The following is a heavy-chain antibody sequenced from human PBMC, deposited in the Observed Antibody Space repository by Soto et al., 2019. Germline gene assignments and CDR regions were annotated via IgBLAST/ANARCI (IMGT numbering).Heavy chain of an antibody. J-gene: IGHJ6*02. D-gene: IGHD3-10*01. CDR1: GGSISSYY. V-gene: IGHV4-59*01. CDR2: IYYTGST. Sequence: SETLSLTCSVSGGSISSYYWSWIRQTPGKGLEWIGYIYYTGSTNYNPSLKGRVTMSVDTSTSTVYMELSSLRSEDTAVYYCARDYYGSGSYAISPSGMDVWGQGTTVTVSS. CDR3: ARDYYGSGSYAISPSGMDV.